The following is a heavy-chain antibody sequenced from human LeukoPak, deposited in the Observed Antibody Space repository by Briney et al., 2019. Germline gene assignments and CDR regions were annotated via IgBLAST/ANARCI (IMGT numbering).Heavy chain of an antibody. J-gene: IGHJ5*02. CDR2: SGSASTI. CDR3: AGYSGYDHPGFSWFDP. V-gene: IGHV3-69-1*01. Sequence: PVQPLDSPSVSGSASTIYYADSVKGRFTISRDNAKNSLYLQMNSLRAEDTAVYYCAGYSGYDHPGFSWFDPWGQGTLVTVSS. D-gene: IGHD5-12*01.